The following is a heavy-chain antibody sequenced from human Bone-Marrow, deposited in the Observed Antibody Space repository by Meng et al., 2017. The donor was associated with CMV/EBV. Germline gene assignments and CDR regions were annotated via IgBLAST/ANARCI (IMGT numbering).Heavy chain of an antibody. CDR2: IYSGGSST. D-gene: IGHD1-7*01. CDR3: AKGPLIGNWNYYWYFDL. J-gene: IGHJ2*01. CDR1: GFTFSSYA. Sequence: GGSLRLSCAASGFTFSSYAMSWVRQAPGKGLEWVSVIYSGGSSTYYADSVKGRFTISRDNSKNTLYLQMNSLRAEDTAVYYCAKGPLIGNWNYYWYFDLWGRGPLVTGPS. V-gene: IGHV3-23*03.